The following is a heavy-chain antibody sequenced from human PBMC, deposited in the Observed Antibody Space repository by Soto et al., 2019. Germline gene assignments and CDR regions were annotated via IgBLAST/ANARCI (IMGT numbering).Heavy chain of an antibody. CDR3: AKWEKNYDFWSGYYKDYFDL. CDR2: ISYDGSNK. CDR1: GFTFSNYG. V-gene: IGHV3-30*18. J-gene: IGHJ2*01. D-gene: IGHD3-3*01. Sequence: PGGSLRLSCAASGFTFSNYGIHWVRQAPGKGLEWVAVISYDGSNKYYADSVKGRFTISRDNSKNTLYLQMNSLRAEDTAVYYCAKWEKNYDFWSGYYKDYFDLWGRGTLVTVSS.